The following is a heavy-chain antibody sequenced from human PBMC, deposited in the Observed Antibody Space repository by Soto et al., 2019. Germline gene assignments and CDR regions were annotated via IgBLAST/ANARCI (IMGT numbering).Heavy chain of an antibody. CDR1: GYTFTSYY. V-gene: IGHV1-46*03. Sequence: ASVKVSCKASGYTFTSYYLHWVRQAPGQGLEWMGIINPAGGSTSYAQKFQGRVAMTRDTSTSTVYMELSSLRFDDTAVYYCARVYPPRYHVGSLPGAFCGRGSLVPGSS. D-gene: IGHD3-10*01. CDR3: ARVYPPRYHVGSLPGAF. CDR2: INPAGGST. J-gene: IGHJ4*02.